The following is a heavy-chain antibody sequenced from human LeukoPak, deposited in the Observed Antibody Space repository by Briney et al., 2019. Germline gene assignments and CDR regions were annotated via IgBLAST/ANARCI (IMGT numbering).Heavy chain of an antibody. CDR3: AEDRFGGSGTYFVR. CDR2: ISSSSSYI. Sequence: GGSLRLSCAASGFTFSSHSMNWVRQAPGKGLEWVSSISSSSSYIYYADSVKGRFTISRDNSKNSLYLQMNSLKTEDTALYYCAEDRFGGSGTYFVRWGQGTVVTVSS. D-gene: IGHD1-26*01. J-gene: IGHJ4*02. CDR1: GFTFSSHS. V-gene: IGHV3-21*04.